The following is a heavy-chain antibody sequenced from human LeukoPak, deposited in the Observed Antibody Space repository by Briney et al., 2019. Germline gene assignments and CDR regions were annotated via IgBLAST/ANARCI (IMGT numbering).Heavy chain of an antibody. CDR2: IYSSGST. J-gene: IGHJ4*02. V-gene: IGHV4-59*12. CDR1: GGSISSYH. D-gene: IGHD3-22*01. Sequence: SETPSLTCTVSGGSISSYHWSWIRQPPGKGLECIGYIYSSGSTNYNPSLKSRVTISVDTSKNQFSLKLSSVTAADTAVYYCARDQYYYDSSGYLFDYWGQGTLVTVSS. CDR3: ARDQYYYDSSGYLFDY.